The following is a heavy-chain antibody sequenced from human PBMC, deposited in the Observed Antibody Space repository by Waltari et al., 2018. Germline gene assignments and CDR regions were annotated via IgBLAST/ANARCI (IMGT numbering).Heavy chain of an antibody. Sequence: QVQLVQSGAEVKKPGASVKISCKTSEYTFTSSYIHWVRQAPGQGLEWMGIINPSGGSTIYGQKFQGRVTMTRDTSTSTVYMELSSLRSDDTAVYYCALDTGALWMDVWGQGTTVTVSS. D-gene: IGHD2-21*01. CDR2: INPSGGST. V-gene: IGHV1-46*01. CDR3: ALDTGALWMDV. J-gene: IGHJ6*02. CDR1: EYTFTSSY.